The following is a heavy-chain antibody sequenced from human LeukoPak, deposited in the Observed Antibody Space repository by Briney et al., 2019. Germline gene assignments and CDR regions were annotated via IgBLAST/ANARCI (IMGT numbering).Heavy chain of an antibody. J-gene: IGHJ6*02. Sequence: ASVKVSCKASGYTFTSYYMHWVRQAPGQGLEWMGLINPSGGSTSYAQKFQGRVTMTRDTSTNTVYMELSSLRSEDTAVYYCARDGPKSSMIVVVHYGMDVWGQGTTVTVSS. CDR3: ARDGPKSSMIVVVHYGMDV. CDR1: GYTFTSYY. CDR2: INPSGGST. V-gene: IGHV1-46*01. D-gene: IGHD3-22*01.